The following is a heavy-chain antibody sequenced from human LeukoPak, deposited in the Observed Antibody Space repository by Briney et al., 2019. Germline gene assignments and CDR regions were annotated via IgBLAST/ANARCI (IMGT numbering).Heavy chain of an antibody. CDR3: ARVGAYSSGWYWGADY. CDR1: GFTFSSYA. V-gene: IGHV3-30*04. D-gene: IGHD6-19*01. CDR2: ISYDGSNK. J-gene: IGHJ4*02. Sequence: PGGSLRLSCAASGFTFSSYAMHWVRQAPGKGLEWVAVISYDGSNKYYADSVKGRFTISRDNSKNTLYLQMNSLRAEDTAVYYCARVGAYSSGWYWGADYWGQGTLVTVSS.